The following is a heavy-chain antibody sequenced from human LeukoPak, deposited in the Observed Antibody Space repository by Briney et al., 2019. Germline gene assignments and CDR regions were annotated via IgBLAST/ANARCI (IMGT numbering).Heavy chain of an antibody. CDR3: AKDGMYQLLRKTYNWFDP. CDR2: ISGSGGST. V-gene: IGHV3-23*01. Sequence: PGGSLRLSCAASRFTFSSYAMSWVRQAPGKGLEWVSAISGSGGSTYYADSVKGRFTISRDNSRNTLYLQMNSLRAEDTAVYYCAKDGMYQLLRKTYNWFDPWGQGTLVTVSS. J-gene: IGHJ5*02. CDR1: RFTFSSYA. D-gene: IGHD2-2*01.